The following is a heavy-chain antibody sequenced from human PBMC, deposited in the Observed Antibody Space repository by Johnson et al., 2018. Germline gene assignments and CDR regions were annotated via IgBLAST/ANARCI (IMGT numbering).Heavy chain of an antibody. Sequence: EVQLVESGGGLVQPGGSLRLSCAASGFTFSSYAMSWVRQAPGKGLEWVSAISGSGGSTYYADSVKGRFTISRDNSKNTLFLQMNSLRAEDTAVYTLSNNPPTFRGFGGPRFSYMDVWGKGTTVTVSS. CDR1: GFTFSSYA. CDR3: SNNPPTFRGFGGPRFSYMDV. CDR2: ISGSGGST. J-gene: IGHJ6*03. V-gene: IGHV3-23*04. D-gene: IGHD3-10*01.